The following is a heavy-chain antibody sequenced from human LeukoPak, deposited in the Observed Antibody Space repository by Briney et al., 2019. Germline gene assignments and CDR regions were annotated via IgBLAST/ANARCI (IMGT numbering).Heavy chain of an antibody. J-gene: IGHJ3*02. V-gene: IGHV3-48*01. CDR1: GFTFSSYS. D-gene: IGHD1-1*01. Sequence: GGSLRLSCAASGFTFSSYSMNWVRQAPGKGLEWVSYISSSSSTIYYADSVKGRFTISRDNAKNSLYLQMNSLRAEDTAVYYCARDGNWNHDAFDIWGQGTMVTVSS. CDR3: ARDGNWNHDAFDI. CDR2: ISSSSSTI.